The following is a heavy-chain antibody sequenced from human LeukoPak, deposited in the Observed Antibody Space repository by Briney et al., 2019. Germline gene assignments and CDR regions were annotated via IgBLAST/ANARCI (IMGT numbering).Heavy chain of an antibody. CDR3: ARDYPLDWLYDN. V-gene: IGHV3-7*01. J-gene: IGHJ4*02. Sequence: QPGGSLRLSCAASGFAFINYAMSWVRQAPGKGLEWVANIRQDGSEKYYVDSVKGRFTISRDNAKNSLYLQMNSLRAEDTAVYYCARDYPLDWLYDNWGQGTLVTVSS. CDR2: IRQDGSEK. D-gene: IGHD3-9*01. CDR1: GFAFINYA.